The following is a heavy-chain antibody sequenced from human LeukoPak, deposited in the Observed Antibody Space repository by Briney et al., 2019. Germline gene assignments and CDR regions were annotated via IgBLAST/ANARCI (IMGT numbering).Heavy chain of an antibody. V-gene: IGHV1-46*01. CDR1: GYTFTSYY. CDR2: INPSGGST. D-gene: IGHD3-10*01. Sequence: ASVKVSCKASGYTFTSYYMHWVRQAPGQGLEWMGIINPSGGSTSYAQKFQGRVTMTRDTSTSTVSMELSSLRSEDTAVYYCARDLSNYYGSGSYGGGDYWGQGTLVTVSS. J-gene: IGHJ4*02. CDR3: ARDLSNYYGSGSYGGGDY.